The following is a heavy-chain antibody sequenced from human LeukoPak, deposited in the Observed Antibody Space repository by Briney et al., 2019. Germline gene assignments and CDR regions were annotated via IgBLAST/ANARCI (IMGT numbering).Heavy chain of an antibody. CDR3: ARQKAGNCFDP. CDR1: GGSISSDY. V-gene: IGHV4-4*09. CDR2: IYTSGSN. J-gene: IGHJ5*02. D-gene: IGHD6-19*01. Sequence: PSETLSLTCTVSGGSISSDYWSWIRQPPGKGLEWIGYIYTSGSNHYNPSLKSRVTISGDTSKDRFSLKLSSVTAADTAVYYCARQKAGNCFDPWGQGTPATVSS.